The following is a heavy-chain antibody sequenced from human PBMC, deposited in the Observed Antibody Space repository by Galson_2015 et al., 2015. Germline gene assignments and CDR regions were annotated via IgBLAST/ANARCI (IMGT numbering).Heavy chain of an antibody. D-gene: IGHD2-15*01. V-gene: IGHV4-4*02. CDR1: GGSISSSNW. CDR3: ARVYSDAFDI. CDR2: IYHSGST. Sequence: ETLSLTCAVSGGSISSSNWWSWVRQPPGKGLEWIGEIYHSGSTNYNPSLKSRVTFSVDKSKNQFSLNLRSVTAADTAVYYCARVYSDAFDIWGQGTTVTVSS. J-gene: IGHJ3*02.